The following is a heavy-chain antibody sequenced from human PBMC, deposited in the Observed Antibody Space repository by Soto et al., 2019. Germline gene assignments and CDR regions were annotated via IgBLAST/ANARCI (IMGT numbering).Heavy chain of an antibody. CDR1: GFTFRNYD. CDR3: ARAMTVAKSSYYFDY. V-gene: IGHV3-13*01. Sequence: GGSLRLSCAASGFTFRNYDMHWVRQATGKGLEWVSAIGTAGDTYYPGSVKGRFTISRENAKNSLYLQMNSLRAEDTAVYYCARAMTVAKSSYYFDYWGQGTLVTV. J-gene: IGHJ4*02. D-gene: IGHD6-19*01. CDR2: IGTAGDT.